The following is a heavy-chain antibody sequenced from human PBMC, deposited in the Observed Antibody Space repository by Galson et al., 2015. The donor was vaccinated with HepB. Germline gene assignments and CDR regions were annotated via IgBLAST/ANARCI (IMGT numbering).Heavy chain of an antibody. J-gene: IGHJ4*02. D-gene: IGHD2-15*01. Sequence: SLRLSCAASGFTFSDYYMSWVRQAPGKGLEWVSGISESDGTTYYADSVKGRFTISRENSKNMLYLEMNRLTAEDTAVYYCAKTSGQSLLLVTIPLYYFDSWDQRTLVAVSS. V-gene: IGHV3-23*01. CDR3: AKTSGQSLLLVTIPLYYFDS. CDR2: ISESDGTT. CDR1: GFTFSDYY.